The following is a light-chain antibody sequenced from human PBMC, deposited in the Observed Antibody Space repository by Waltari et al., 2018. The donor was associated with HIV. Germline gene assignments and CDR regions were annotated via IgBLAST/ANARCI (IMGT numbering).Light chain of an antibody. V-gene: IGLV2-14*01. CDR1: TPHHYD. CDR3: TSYISSAIPV. J-gene: IGLJ2*01. Sequence: QSAPTHPASVSASPGHSLPCSCPGPTPHHYDLSWYQHRPGEAPKVIIFEVVNRPSGVSNRFSGSRSGNTASLTISGLLAEDEADYFCTSYISSAIPVFGGGTKVTVL. CDR2: EVV.